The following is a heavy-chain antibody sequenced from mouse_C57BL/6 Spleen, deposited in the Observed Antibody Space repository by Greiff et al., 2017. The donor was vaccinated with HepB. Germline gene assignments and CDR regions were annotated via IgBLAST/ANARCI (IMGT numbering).Heavy chain of an antibody. CDR3: ARVIYYGNYGWYFDV. CDR2: IYPRSGNT. V-gene: IGHV1-81*01. Sequence: VMLVESGAELARPGASVKLSCKASGYTFTSYGISWVKQRTGQGLEWIGEIYPRSGNTYYNEKFKGKATLTADKSSSTAYMELRSLTSEDSAVYFCARVIYYGNYGWYFDVWGTGTTVTVSS. D-gene: IGHD2-1*01. CDR1: GYTFTSYG. J-gene: IGHJ1*03.